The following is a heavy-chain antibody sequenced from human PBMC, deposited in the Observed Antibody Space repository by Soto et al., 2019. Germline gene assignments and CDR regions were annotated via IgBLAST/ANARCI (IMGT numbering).Heavy chain of an antibody. CDR1: GFTLIDYY. V-gene: IGHV1-2*02. D-gene: IGHD3-22*01. CDR3: ARDYYDSSGPPSP. Sequence: AALQVSCPASGFTLIDYYMQCVHQAPGQGLEWMGWINPNSGGTNYAQKFQGRVTMTRDTSISTAYMELSRLRSDDTAVYYCARDYYDSSGPPSPWGQGTLVTISS. J-gene: IGHJ5*02. CDR2: INPNSGGT.